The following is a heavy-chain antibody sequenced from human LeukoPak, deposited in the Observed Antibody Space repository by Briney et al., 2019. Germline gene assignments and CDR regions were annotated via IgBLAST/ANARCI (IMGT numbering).Heavy chain of an antibody. CDR3: AMQENS. Sequence: GRSLRLSCAAPGFTFSSYGMHWVRQAPGKGLEWVAVISYDGSNKYYADSVKGRFTISRDNSKNTLYLQMNSLRAEDTAVYYCAMQENSWGQGTLVTVSS. D-gene: IGHD2-2*01. V-gene: IGHV3-30*03. J-gene: IGHJ4*02. CDR2: ISYDGSNK. CDR1: GFTFSSYG.